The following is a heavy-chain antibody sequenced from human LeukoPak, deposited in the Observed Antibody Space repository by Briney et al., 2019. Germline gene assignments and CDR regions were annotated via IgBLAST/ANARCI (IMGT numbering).Heavy chain of an antibody. CDR3: AKDLRY. CDR2: IGGSGGYST. V-gene: IGHV3-23*01. CDR1: GFTFSNYA. Sequence: GGTLRLSCPASGFTFSNYAMSWVRQAPGKGLEWVSGIGGSGGYSTYYADSVKGRFTISRDNSQNTLYLQMNSLRAEDTAVYYCAKDLRYGGQGTLVTVSS. J-gene: IGHJ4*02. D-gene: IGHD2-2*01.